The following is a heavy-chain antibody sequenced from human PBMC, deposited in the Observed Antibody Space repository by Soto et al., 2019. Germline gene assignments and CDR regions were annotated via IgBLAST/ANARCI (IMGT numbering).Heavy chain of an antibody. D-gene: IGHD3-3*01. CDR1: GFTFSSYA. J-gene: IGHJ4*02. CDR3: AKDHRLAYYDFWSGYYPDY. Sequence: EVQLLESGGGLVQPGGSLRLSCAASGFTFSSYAMSWVRQAPGKGLEWVSAISGSGGSTYDADSVKGRFTISRDNSKNTLYLQMNSLRAEDTAVYYCAKDHRLAYYDFWSGYYPDYWGQGTLVTVSS. CDR2: ISGSGGST. V-gene: IGHV3-23*01.